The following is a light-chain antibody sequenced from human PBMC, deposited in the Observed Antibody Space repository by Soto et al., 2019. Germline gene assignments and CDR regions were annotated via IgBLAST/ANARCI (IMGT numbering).Light chain of an antibody. CDR3: TSYTSSSTLVV. V-gene: IGLV2-14*01. Sequence: QSALTQPASVSGSPGQSITISCTGTSSDVGGYNYVSWDQQQPGKAPKLMIYDVSNRPSGVSNRFSGSKSGNTASLTISGLQAEDEAHYYCTSYTSSSTLVVFGGGTKLTVL. CDR2: DVS. CDR1: SSDVGGYNY. J-gene: IGLJ2*01.